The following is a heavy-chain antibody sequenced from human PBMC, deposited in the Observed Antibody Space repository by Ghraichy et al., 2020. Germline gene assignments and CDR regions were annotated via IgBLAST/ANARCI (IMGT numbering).Heavy chain of an antibody. Sequence: GGSLRLTCAASGFTFSSYAMSWVRQAPGKGLEWVSAISGSGGSTYYADSVMGRFTISRDNSKNTLYLQMNSLRAEDTAVYYCAKALSYYGDYESDDYYYMDVWGKGTTVTVSS. D-gene: IGHD4-17*01. J-gene: IGHJ6*03. CDR3: AKALSYYGDYESDDYYYMDV. CDR2: ISGSGGST. CDR1: GFTFSSYA. V-gene: IGHV3-23*01.